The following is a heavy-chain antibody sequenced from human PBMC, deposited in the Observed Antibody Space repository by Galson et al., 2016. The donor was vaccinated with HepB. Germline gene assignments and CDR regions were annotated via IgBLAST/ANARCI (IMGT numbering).Heavy chain of an antibody. D-gene: IGHD5-12*01. CDR1: GFSFSTYS. CDR3: ARRGYSGNDPDYTLDV. V-gene: IGHV3-21*01. Sequence: SLRLSCAASGFSFSTYSMNWVRQAPGKGPEWIASISSRRNYIYYADSVKGRFTISRDNAKNSLSLQMNSLRVEDTALYYCARRGYSGNDPDYTLDVWGQGTAVTVSS. CDR2: ISSRRNYI. J-gene: IGHJ6*02.